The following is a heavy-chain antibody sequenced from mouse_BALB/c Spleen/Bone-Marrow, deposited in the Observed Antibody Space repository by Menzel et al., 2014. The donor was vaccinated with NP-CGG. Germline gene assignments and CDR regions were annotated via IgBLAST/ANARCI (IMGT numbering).Heavy chain of an antibody. CDR1: GYTFTSYW. D-gene: IGHD1-2*01. CDR2: IDPSDSET. CDR3: ARRGFGYGFAY. Sequence: QVQLNQSGAELVKPGAPVKLSCKASGYTFTSYWMNWVKQRPGRGLEWIGRIDPSDSETHYNQKFKDKSTLTVDKSSSTAYIQLSSLTSEDSAVYYCARRGFGYGFAYWGRWTLFPVSA. J-gene: IGHJ3*01. V-gene: IGHV1-69*01.